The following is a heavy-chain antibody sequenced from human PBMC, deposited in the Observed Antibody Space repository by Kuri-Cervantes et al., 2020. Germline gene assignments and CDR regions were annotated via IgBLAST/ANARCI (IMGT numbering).Heavy chain of an antibody. Sequence: GESLKISCAASGFTFNNYAMTWVRQAPGKGLEWVSSISDNSRYIYYADSVKGRFTISRDNAKNSLSLQMNTLRADDTAVYYCARDSRGRSNWFDPWGQGTLVTVSS. J-gene: IGHJ5*02. CDR1: GFTFNNYA. CDR3: ARDSRGRSNWFDP. D-gene: IGHD3-16*01. V-gene: IGHV3-21*01. CDR2: ISDNSRYI.